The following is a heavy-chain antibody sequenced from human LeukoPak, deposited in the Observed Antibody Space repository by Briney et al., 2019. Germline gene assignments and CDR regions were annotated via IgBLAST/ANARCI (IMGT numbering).Heavy chain of an antibody. Sequence: GGSLRLSCAASGFSFSTYWMSWVRQAPGRGLEWVANIKQDGSEKYYVDSVKGRFTISRDNAKNSLYLQMNSLRAEDTAVYYCARETIAARHLDYWGQGTLVTVSS. CDR2: IKQDGSEK. V-gene: IGHV3-7*01. CDR3: ARETIAARHLDY. CDR1: GFSFSTYW. D-gene: IGHD6-6*01. J-gene: IGHJ4*02.